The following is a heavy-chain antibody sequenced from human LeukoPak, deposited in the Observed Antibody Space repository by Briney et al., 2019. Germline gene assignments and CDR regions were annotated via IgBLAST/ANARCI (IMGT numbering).Heavy chain of an antibody. D-gene: IGHD4-17*01. J-gene: IGHJ3*02. CDR3: AREHSPLRQGDYGDYFPVFEGAFDI. Sequence: SVKVSCKASGGTFSSYAISWVRQAPGQGLEWMGGIIPIFGTANYAQKFQGRVTITADESTSTAYMELSSLRSEDTAVYYCAREHSPLRQGDYGDYFPVFEGAFDIWGQGTMVTVSS. CDR1: GGTFSSYA. V-gene: IGHV1-69*13. CDR2: IIPIFGTA.